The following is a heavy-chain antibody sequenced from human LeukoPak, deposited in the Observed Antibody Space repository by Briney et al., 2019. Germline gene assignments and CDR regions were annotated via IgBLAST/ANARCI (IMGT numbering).Heavy chain of an antibody. V-gene: IGHV3-30*18. Sequence: GGSLRLSCAASGFTFSSYAMSWVRQAPGKGLEWVAVISYDGSNKYYADSVKGRFTISRDNSKNTLYLQMNSLRAEDTAVYYCAKDFVGAIDYWGQGTLVTVSS. D-gene: IGHD1-26*01. CDR1: GFTFSSYA. CDR2: ISYDGSNK. CDR3: AKDFVGAIDY. J-gene: IGHJ4*02.